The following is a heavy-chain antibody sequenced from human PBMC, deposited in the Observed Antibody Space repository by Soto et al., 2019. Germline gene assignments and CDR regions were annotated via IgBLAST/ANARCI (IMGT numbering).Heavy chain of an antibody. Sequence: SETLSLTCAVYGGSFSGYYWSWIRQPPGKGLEWIGEINHSGSTNYNPSLKSRVTISVDTSKNQFSLKLSSVTAADTAVYYCARGRRNTMVRGAEKNHDYWGQGTLVTVSS. CDR3: ARGRRNTMVRGAEKNHDY. CDR2: INHSGST. J-gene: IGHJ4*02. D-gene: IGHD3-10*01. CDR1: GGSFSGYY. V-gene: IGHV4-34*01.